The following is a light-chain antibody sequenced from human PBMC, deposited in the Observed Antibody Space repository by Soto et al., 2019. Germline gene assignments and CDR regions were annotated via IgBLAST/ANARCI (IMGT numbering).Light chain of an antibody. CDR2: DAS. CDR1: QSVSSSY. V-gene: IGKV3-20*01. J-gene: IGKJ2*02. CDR3: QQYGSSPST. Sequence: EIVLTQSPGTLSLSPGDRATLSCRASQSVSSSYLAWYQQKPGQAPRLLIYDASSRATGIPDRFSGSGSGTDFTLTISRLEPEDFAVYYCQQYGSSPSTFGQGTKLEIK.